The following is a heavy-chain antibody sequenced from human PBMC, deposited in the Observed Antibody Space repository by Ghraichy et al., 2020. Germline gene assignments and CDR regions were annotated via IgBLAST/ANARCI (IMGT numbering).Heavy chain of an antibody. CDR2: IYYSVST. J-gene: IGHJ4*02. V-gene: IGHV4-39*01. D-gene: IGHD5-12*01. Sequence: SETLSLTCTVSGGSINSSSYYWGWIRQPPGKGLEWIGTIYYSVSTYYNPSLKSRVTISVDTSKNQFSLELSSVTAADTAVYYCTRHGGYGSDYWGQGTLVTVSS. CDR1: GGSINSSSYY. CDR3: TRHGGYGSDY.